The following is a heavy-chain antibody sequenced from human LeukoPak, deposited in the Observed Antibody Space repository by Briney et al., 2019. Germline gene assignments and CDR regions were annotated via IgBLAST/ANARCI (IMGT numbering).Heavy chain of an antibody. D-gene: IGHD2-15*01. Sequence: GGSLRLSCAASGFTFSSYAMSWVRQAPGKGLEWVSGISASGVTTYYADSVKGRSTICRDDSKHTLYLQMSTLRCEDTAVYYCAKRSEVSGYVHSWGEGTLVTVSP. CDR1: GFTFSSYA. CDR3: AKRSEVSGYVHS. CDR2: ISASGVTT. V-gene: IGHV3-23*01. J-gene: IGHJ4*02.